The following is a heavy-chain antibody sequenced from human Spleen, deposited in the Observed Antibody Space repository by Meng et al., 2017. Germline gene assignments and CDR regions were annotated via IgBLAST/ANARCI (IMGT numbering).Heavy chain of an antibody. CDR2: INPKSGDT. CDR1: GYNFPDYY. CDR3: ARDEDISAAGKLFGDY. J-gene: IGHJ4*02. V-gene: IGHV1-2*06. D-gene: IGHD6-25*01. Sequence: QVVESGVGVKKPGASVKVSCKPSGYNFPDYYIHWVRRAPGQGLEWMGRINPKSGDTHYAQKFQARVTMTGDTSISTAYMELSGLRSDDTAMYYCARDEDISAAGKLFGDYWGQGTLVTVSS.